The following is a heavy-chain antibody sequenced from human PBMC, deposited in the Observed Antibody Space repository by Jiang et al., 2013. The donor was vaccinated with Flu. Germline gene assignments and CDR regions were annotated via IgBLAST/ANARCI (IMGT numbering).Heavy chain of an antibody. Sequence: GAEVKKPGESLKISCKGSGYSFTSYWIGWVRQMPGKGLEWMGIIYPGDSDTRYSPSFQGQVTISADKSISTAYLQWSSLKASDTAMYYCARVPRDIVATENYYYYGMDVWGQGTTVTVSS. V-gene: IGHV5-51*01. D-gene: IGHD5-12*01. CDR1: GYSFTSYW. CDR2: IYPGDSDT. J-gene: IGHJ6*02. CDR3: ARVPRDIVATENYYYYGMDV.